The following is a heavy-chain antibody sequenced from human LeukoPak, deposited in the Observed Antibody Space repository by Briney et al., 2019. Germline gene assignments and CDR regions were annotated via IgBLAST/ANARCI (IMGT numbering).Heavy chain of an antibody. CDR3: ARGVVISHWFDP. V-gene: IGHV3-74*01. CDR2: INSDGSST. Sequence: PGGSLRLSCAASGFTFSSYWMHWVRQAPGKGLVWVSRINSDGSSTSYADSVKGRFTISRDNAKSTLYLQMNSLRAEDTAVYYCARGVVISHWFDPWGQGTLVTVSS. D-gene: IGHD3-3*01. CDR1: GFTFSSYW. J-gene: IGHJ5*02.